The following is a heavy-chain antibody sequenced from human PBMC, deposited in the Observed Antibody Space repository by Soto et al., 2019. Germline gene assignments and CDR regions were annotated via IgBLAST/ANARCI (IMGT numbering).Heavy chain of an antibody. CDR1: GGSISSSSYY. Sequence: SETLSLTCTVSGGSISSSSYYWGWIRQPPGKGLEWIGSIYYSGGTYYNPSLKSRVTISVDTSKNQFSLKLSSVTAADTAVYYCARDPRGSSWSIRWFDPWGQGTLVTVSS. CDR3: ARDPRGSSWSIRWFDP. V-gene: IGHV4-39*02. J-gene: IGHJ5*02. D-gene: IGHD6-13*01. CDR2: IYYSGGT.